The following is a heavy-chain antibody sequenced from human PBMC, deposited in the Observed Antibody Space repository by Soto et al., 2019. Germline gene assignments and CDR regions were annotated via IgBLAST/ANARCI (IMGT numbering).Heavy chain of an antibody. CDR1: GFTFSSYG. Sequence: EVQLLESGGGLVQPGGSLRLSCAASGFTFSSYGMSWVRQAPGKGLEWVSSISSSDGSTYDADSVKGRFTMSRDNSKNTIYLQMNSLRAEDTAVYYCVKRWTWLDYWGQGTLVTVSS. D-gene: IGHD2-15*01. CDR3: VKRWTWLDY. CDR2: ISSSDGST. V-gene: IGHV3-23*01. J-gene: IGHJ4*02.